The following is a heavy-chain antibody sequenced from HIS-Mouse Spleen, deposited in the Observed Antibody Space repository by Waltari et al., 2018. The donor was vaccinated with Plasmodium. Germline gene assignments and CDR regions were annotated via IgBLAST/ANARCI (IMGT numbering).Heavy chain of an antibody. CDR2: INPNSGGT. CDR1: GYTFTGYY. D-gene: IGHD6-13*01. J-gene: IGHJ1*01. V-gene: IGHV1-2*02. CDR3: ARVLGYKAAAGTFVEYFQH. Sequence: QVQLVQSGAEVKKPGASVKVSCKASGYTFTGYYMHWVRQAPGQGLGWMGWINPNSGGTNYAQKVQGRVTMTRDTSISTAYVGLSRLRSDDTAVYYCARVLGYKAAAGTFVEYFQHWGQGTLVTVSS.